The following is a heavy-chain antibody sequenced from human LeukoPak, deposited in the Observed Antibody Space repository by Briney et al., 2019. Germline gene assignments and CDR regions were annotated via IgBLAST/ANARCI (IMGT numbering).Heavy chain of an antibody. V-gene: IGHV4-61*02. D-gene: IGHD3-22*01. CDR3: ARPNDSSGYYPYLD. CDR1: GGSISSGSYY. CDR2: IYTSGST. J-gene: IGHJ4*02. Sequence: SETLSLTCTVSGGSISSGSYYWSWIRQPAGNGLEWIGRIYTSGSTNYNPSLKSRVTISVDTSKNQFSLKLSSVTAADTAVYYCARPNDSSGYYPYLDWGQGTLVTVSS.